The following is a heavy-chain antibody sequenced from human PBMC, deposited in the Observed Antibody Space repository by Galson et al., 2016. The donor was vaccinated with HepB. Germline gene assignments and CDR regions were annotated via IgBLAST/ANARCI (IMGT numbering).Heavy chain of an antibody. J-gene: IGHJ4*02. D-gene: IGHD6-19*01. CDR1: GGSIRSKY. CDR2: VSDKESA. CDR3: VTGGGWLPDY. Sequence: SETLSLTCTVSGGSIRSKYLNWVRQPPGKGLEWIGRVSDKESANYNPSLTGRVTMSIDRSNNQFSLRLSSVTAADTAIYYCVTGGGWLPDYWGQGTLVTVST. V-gene: IGHV4-4*07.